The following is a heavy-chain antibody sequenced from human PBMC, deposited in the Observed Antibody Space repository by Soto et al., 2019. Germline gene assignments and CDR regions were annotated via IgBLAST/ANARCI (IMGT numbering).Heavy chain of an antibody. CDR2: TYYRSKWYN. CDR3: ARSLGIAAAPNRFDP. V-gene: IGHV6-1*01. J-gene: IGHJ5*02. CDR1: GDSVSSNSAA. Sequence: KQSQTLSLTCAISGDSVSSNSAAWNWIRQSPSRGLEWLGRTYYRSKWYNDYAVSVKSRITINPDTSKNQFSLQLNSVTPEDTAVYYCARSLGIAAAPNRFDPWGQGTLVTVSS. D-gene: IGHD6-13*01.